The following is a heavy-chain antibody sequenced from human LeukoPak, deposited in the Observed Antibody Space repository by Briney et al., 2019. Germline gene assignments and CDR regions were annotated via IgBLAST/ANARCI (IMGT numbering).Heavy chain of an antibody. D-gene: IGHD6-19*01. CDR2: IYTSGST. CDR3: ARMTGSGWYAAGYYFDY. CDR1: GGSISSYY. J-gene: IGHJ4*02. Sequence: SETLSLTCTVSGGSISSYYWSWIRQPAGKGLEWIGRIYTSGSTNYNPSLKSRVTISVDTSKNQFSLKMSSVTAADTAVYYCARMTGSGWYAAGYYFDYWGQGTLVTVSS. V-gene: IGHV4-4*07.